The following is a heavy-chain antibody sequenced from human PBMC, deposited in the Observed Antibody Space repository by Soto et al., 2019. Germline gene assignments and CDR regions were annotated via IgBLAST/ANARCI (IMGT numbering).Heavy chain of an antibody. V-gene: IGHV2-5*02. CDR3: AHRLPHYYDSSGYID. CDR1: GFSLTTSGVS. CDR2: IRWDDDK. D-gene: IGHD3-22*01. Sequence: QITLKESGPTLVKPTQTLTLTCTFSGFSLTTSGVSVGWIRQPPGKALEWLALIRWDDDKSYSPSLKGRLTITQDTSKHQVLLTLTNMDPVDTATYYCAHRLPHYYDSSGYIDWGQGILVTVSP. J-gene: IGHJ4*02.